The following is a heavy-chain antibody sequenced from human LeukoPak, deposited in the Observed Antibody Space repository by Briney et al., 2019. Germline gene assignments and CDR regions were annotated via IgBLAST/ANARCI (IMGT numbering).Heavy chain of an antibody. Sequence: GRSLRLSCAASGFTFSSYGMLWVRQAPGKGLEWVAVIWYDGSNKYYADSVKGRFTISRDNSKNTLYLQMNSLRAEDTAVYYCARGQWLHDFYGMDVWGQGTTVTVSS. CDR1: GFTFSSYG. V-gene: IGHV3-33*01. D-gene: IGHD3-22*01. J-gene: IGHJ6*02. CDR2: IWYDGSNK. CDR3: ARGQWLHDFYGMDV.